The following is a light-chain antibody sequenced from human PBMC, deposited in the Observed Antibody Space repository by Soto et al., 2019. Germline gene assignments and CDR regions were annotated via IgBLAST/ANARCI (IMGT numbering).Light chain of an antibody. V-gene: IGKV1-39*01. J-gene: IGKJ2*01. Sequence: DIQMTQSPFSLSASVGDRVTITCRASQSISNYLNWYQQRPGKAPKLLIYAASNLQSGVPSRFSGSGSGTDFTLTVNSLQPEDFATYYCQQSDSAPRTFGQGTKLEIK. CDR3: QQSDSAPRT. CDR1: QSISNY. CDR2: AAS.